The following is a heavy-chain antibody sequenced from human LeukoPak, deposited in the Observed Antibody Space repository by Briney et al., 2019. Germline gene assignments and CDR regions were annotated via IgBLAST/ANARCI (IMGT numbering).Heavy chain of an antibody. CDR2: ISYDGSNK. CDR1: GFTFSSYA. V-gene: IGHV3-30*04. Sequence: PGRSLRLSCAASGFTFSSYAMHWVRQAPGKGLEWVAVISYDGSNKYYADSVKGRFTISRDNSKNTLYQQMNSLRAEDTAVYYCARDLAAAKPSHAFDIWGQGTMVTVSS. CDR3: ARDLAAAKPSHAFDI. J-gene: IGHJ3*02. D-gene: IGHD5-18*01.